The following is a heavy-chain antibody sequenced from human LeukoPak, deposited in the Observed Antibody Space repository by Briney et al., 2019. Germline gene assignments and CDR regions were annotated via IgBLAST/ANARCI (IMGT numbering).Heavy chain of an antibody. J-gene: IGHJ4*02. Sequence: GRSLRLSCAASGFTFSSYAMRWVRQAPGKGLEWVAVISYDGSNKYYADSVKGRFTISRDNSKNTLYLQMNSLRAEDTAVYYCASGRYGSGSYEFDYWGQGTLVTVSS. V-gene: IGHV3-30*04. CDR2: ISYDGSNK. CDR1: GFTFSSYA. CDR3: ASGRYGSGSYEFDY. D-gene: IGHD3-10*01.